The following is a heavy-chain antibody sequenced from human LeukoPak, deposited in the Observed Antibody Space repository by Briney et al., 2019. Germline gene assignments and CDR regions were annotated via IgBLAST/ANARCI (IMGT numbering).Heavy chain of an antibody. V-gene: IGHV1-46*01. D-gene: IGHD2/OR15-2a*01. J-gene: IGHJ3*02. CDR1: GYTFTNFY. CDR3: ARGLIFAFDI. Sequence: ASVKVSYKASGYTFTNFYMHWVRQAPGQGLEWLGVIIPSGGASTYAQSFQGRVTMTRDTSSSTVYMELSSLRSEDTAVYYCARGLIFAFDIWGQGTMVTVSS. CDR2: IIPSGGAS.